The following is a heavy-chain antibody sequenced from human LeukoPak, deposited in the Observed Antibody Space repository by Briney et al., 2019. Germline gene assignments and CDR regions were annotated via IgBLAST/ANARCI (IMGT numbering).Heavy chain of an antibody. CDR1: GYTFTSYY. D-gene: IGHD6-6*01. Sequence: ASVKVSCKASGYTFTSYYMHWVRQDPGQGLEWMGIINPSGGSTSYAQKFQGRVTMTRDTSTSTVYMELSSMRSEDTAVYYCARTEYSRTSTFDYWGQGSLVTVSS. CDR2: INPSGGST. V-gene: IGHV1-46*01. J-gene: IGHJ4*02. CDR3: ARTEYSRTSTFDY.